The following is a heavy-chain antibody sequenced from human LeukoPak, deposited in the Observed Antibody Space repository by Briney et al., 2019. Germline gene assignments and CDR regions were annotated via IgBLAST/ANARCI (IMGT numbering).Heavy chain of an antibody. CDR2: IYSSGST. Sequence: GGSLRLSCAASGFTFSSYAMSWVRQAPGKGLEWVSVIYSSGSTYYADSVKGRFTISRDNSKNTIYLRMNSLRVEDTAVYYCARDARGSGTYTFDYWGQGTLVTVSS. CDR3: ARDARGSGTYTFDY. V-gene: IGHV3-66*01. CDR1: GFTFSSYA. D-gene: IGHD3-10*01. J-gene: IGHJ4*02.